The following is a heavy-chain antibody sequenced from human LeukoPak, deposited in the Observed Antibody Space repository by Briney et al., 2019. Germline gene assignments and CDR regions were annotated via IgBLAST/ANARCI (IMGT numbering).Heavy chain of an antibody. Sequence: PSETLSLTCTVSGGSISSSSYYLGWIRQPPGKGLEWIGSIYYSGSTYYNPSLKSRVTISVDTSKNQFSLKLSSVTAADTAVYCCAGGYTLNWFDPWGQGTLVTVSS. D-gene: IGHD5-18*01. V-gene: IGHV4-39*01. CDR3: AGGYTLNWFDP. CDR1: GGSISSSSYY. CDR2: IYYSGST. J-gene: IGHJ5*02.